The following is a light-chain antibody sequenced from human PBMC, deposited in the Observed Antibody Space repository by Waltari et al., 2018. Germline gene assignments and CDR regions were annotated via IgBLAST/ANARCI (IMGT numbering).Light chain of an antibody. CDR2: GVS. J-gene: IGLJ1*01. Sequence: QSALTQPASVSGSPGQSITISCTGTSSDLGGYDYVSWYQQHPDNAPKLVIYGVSNRPSVVSSRCCVSKSGNTAALTISGLQAADEADYYCSSYTSSRTLDVFGTGTRVTVL. CDR3: SSYTSSRTLDV. CDR1: SSDLGGYDY. V-gene: IGLV2-14*03.